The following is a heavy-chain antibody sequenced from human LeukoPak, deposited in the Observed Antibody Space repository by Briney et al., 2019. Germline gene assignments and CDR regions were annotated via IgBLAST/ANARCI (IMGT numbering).Heavy chain of an antibody. CDR1: GFTFSSYG. CDR3: ARARGSYYNGYFQH. V-gene: IGHV3-33*01. D-gene: IGHD1-26*01. CDR2: IWYDGSNK. J-gene: IGHJ1*01. Sequence: GGSLRLSCAASGFTFSSYGMHWVRQAPGKGLEWMAVIWYDGSNKYYADSVKGRFTISRDNSKNTLYLQMNSLRAEDTAVYYCARARGSYYNGYFQHWGQGTLVTVSS.